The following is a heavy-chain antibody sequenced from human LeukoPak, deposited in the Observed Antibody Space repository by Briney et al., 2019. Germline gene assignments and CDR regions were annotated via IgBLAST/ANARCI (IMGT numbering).Heavy chain of an antibody. D-gene: IGHD6-19*01. V-gene: IGHV3-23*01. CDR3: ANRCGYTTGWFFDF. CDR2: ISGSGDNT. J-gene: IGHJ4*02. CDR1: GFSFSSYA. Sequence: GGSLRRYCAASGFSFSSYAMSWVRQAPGKGLEWGSSISGSGDNTYYAESVKGRLTIPIDNSKNTLFLQMNSLRAEDTAAFYCANRCGYTTGWFFDFWGQGTLVTVSS.